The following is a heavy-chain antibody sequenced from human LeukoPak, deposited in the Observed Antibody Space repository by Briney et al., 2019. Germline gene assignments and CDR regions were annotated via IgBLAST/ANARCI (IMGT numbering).Heavy chain of an antibody. CDR3: ARAYPRSMIVVGLGAFDI. J-gene: IGHJ3*02. CDR1: GFTFSSHA. Sequence: GGSLRLSCAASGFTFSSHAMHWVRQAPGKGLEWVAVISYDGSNKYYADSVKGRFTISRDNSKNTLYLQMNSLRAEDTAVYYCARAYPRSMIVVGLGAFDIWGQGTMVTVSS. V-gene: IGHV3-30-3*01. D-gene: IGHD3-22*01. CDR2: ISYDGSNK.